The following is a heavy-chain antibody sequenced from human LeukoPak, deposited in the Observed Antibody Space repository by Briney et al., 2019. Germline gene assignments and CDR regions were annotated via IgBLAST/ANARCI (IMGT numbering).Heavy chain of an antibody. CDR2: ISYDGSNK. V-gene: IGHV3-30-3*01. Sequence: GRSLRLSCAASGFTFSSYAMHWVRQAPGKGLEWVAVISYDGSNKYYADSVKGRFTISRDNSKNTLYLQMNSLRAEDTAVYYCARDGPHYYDSSGNDWFDPWGQGTLVTVSS. CDR3: ARDGPHYYDSSGNDWFDP. CDR1: GFTFSSYA. D-gene: IGHD3-22*01. J-gene: IGHJ5*02.